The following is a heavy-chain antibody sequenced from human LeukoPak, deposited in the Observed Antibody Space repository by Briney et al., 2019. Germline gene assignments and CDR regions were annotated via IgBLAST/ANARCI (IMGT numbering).Heavy chain of an antibody. CDR2: INPNSGGT. V-gene: IGHV1-2*02. J-gene: IGHJ3*02. D-gene: IGHD6-19*01. CDR1: GYTCTGYY. Sequence: ASVKVSCKASGYTCTGYYMHWVRQAPGQGLEWMGWINPNSGGTNYAQKFQGRVTMTRDTSISTAYMELSRLRSDDTAVYYCARVGGWLDAFDIWGQGTMVTVSS. CDR3: ARVGGWLDAFDI.